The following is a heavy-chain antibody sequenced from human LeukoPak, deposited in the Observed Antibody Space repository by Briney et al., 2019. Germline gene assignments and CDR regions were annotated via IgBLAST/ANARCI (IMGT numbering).Heavy chain of an antibody. CDR2: IRYDGSNK. CDR3: AKDKPEWYNWKNWFAP. Sequence: GGSLRLSCAASGFTFSSYGMHWVRQAPGKGLEGVAFIRYDGSNKYYADSVKGRFTISRDNSKNTLYLQMNSLRAEDTAVYYCAKDKPEWYNWKNWFAPWGQGTLVTVSS. J-gene: IGHJ5*02. CDR1: GFTFSSYG. V-gene: IGHV3-30*02. D-gene: IGHD1-20*01.